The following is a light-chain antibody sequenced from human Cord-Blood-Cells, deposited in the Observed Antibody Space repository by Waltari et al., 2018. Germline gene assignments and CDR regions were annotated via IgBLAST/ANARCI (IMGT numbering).Light chain of an antibody. CDR2: DDS. CDR1: HLGRTR. J-gene: IGLJ1*01. Sequence: SYVLTQPPSVSVAPGQQARITCGGHHLGRTRVHWYQQKPGQAPVLVVYDDSDRPSGIPERFSGSNSGNMATLTISRVEAGDEADYYCQVWDSSSDHPVFGTGTKVTVL. CDR3: QVWDSSSDHPV. V-gene: IGLV3-21*02.